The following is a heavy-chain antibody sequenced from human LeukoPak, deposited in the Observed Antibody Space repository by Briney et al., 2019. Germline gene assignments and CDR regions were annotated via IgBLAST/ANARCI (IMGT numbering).Heavy chain of an antibody. Sequence: SETLSLTCAVSGGSISSGGYSWSWIRQPPGKGLEWTGYIYHSGSTYYNPSLKSRVTISVDRSKNQFSLKLSSVTAADTAVYYCARGGGSGYPFDYWGQGTLVTVSS. V-gene: IGHV4-30-2*01. CDR1: GGSISSGGYS. CDR3: ARGGGSGYPFDY. J-gene: IGHJ4*02. D-gene: IGHD3-22*01. CDR2: IYHSGST.